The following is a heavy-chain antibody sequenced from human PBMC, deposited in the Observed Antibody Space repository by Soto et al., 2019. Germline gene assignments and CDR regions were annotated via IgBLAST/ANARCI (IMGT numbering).Heavy chain of an antibody. Sequence: SETLSLTCTVSGYSINSGGYYWTWIRQHPGKGLEWIGFIYYSGSTYYNPSLKSRVTILVDASKNQFSLELSSVTAADTAVYYCARLPTYYDILTGYLPSGAFDIWGQGRMVTV. CDR2: IYYSGST. D-gene: IGHD3-9*01. CDR1: GYSINSGGYY. CDR3: ARLPTYYDILTGYLPSGAFDI. V-gene: IGHV4-31*03. J-gene: IGHJ3*02.